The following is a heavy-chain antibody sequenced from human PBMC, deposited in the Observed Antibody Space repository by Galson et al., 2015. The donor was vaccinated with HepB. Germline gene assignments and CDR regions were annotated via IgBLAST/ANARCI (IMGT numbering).Heavy chain of an antibody. J-gene: IGHJ6*03. D-gene: IGHD6-25*01. Sequence: LRLSCAASGFTFSSYSMNWIRQNPGKGLEWIGFIYHSGSAYYNPSLKSRFTISIDTSKSQFSLRLTSVTAADTAVYYCARAAAANISYYYYMDVWGKGTTVTVSS. V-gene: IGHV4-31*02. CDR1: GFTFSSYS. CDR2: IYHSGSA. CDR3: ARAAAANISYYYYMDV.